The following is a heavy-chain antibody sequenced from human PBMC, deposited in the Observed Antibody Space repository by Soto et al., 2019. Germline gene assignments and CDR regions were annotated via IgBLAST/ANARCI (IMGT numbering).Heavy chain of an antibody. J-gene: IGHJ4*02. V-gene: IGHV4-34*01. Sequence: SETLSLTCAVYGGSFSGYYWSWIRQPPGKGLEWIGEINHSGSTNYNPSLKSRVTISVDTSKNQFSLKLSSVTAADTAVYYCASRARDIVVVVAATPLDYWGQGTLVTVSS. CDR2: INHSGST. CDR1: GGSFSGYY. CDR3: ASRARDIVVVVAATPLDY. D-gene: IGHD2-15*01.